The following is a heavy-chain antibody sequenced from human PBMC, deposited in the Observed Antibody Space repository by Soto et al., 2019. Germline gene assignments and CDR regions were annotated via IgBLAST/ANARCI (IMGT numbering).Heavy chain of an antibody. J-gene: IGHJ4*02. CDR1: GFTFSSYW. Sequence: PGGSLRLSCAASGFTFSSYWMSWVRQAPGKGLEWVANIKQDGSEKYYADSVKGRFTISRDNAKNSLYLQMNSLRAEDTAVYYCARNFYSSGWYGRNPYYFDYWGQGTLVTVSS. V-gene: IGHV3-7*01. CDR2: IKQDGSEK. D-gene: IGHD6-19*01. CDR3: ARNFYSSGWYGRNPYYFDY.